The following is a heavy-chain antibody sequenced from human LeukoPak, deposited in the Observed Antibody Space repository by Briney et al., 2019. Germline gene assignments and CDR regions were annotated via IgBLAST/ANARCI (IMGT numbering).Heavy chain of an antibody. V-gene: IGHV4-34*01. CDR1: GGSIRGNY. CDR3: ARVTDFWNEYYDSYFDY. CDR2: VNYSGNT. Sequence: KPSETLSLTCSVSGGSIRGNYWSWIRQTQGKGLEWIGEVNYSGNTNYNPSVKSRVAISVDMSKNHLSLRLNSVTAADTAVYNCARVTDFWNEYYDSYFDYWGQGALVIVSS. D-gene: IGHD3-3*01. J-gene: IGHJ4*02.